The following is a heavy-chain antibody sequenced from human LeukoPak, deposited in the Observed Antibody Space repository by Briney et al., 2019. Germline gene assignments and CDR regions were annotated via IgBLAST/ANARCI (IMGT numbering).Heavy chain of an antibody. CDR1: GFTFSSYW. CDR2: IKQDGSEK. CDR3: AKTASSSWLITS. V-gene: IGHV3-7*03. D-gene: IGHD6-13*01. Sequence: GGSLRLSCAASGFTFSSYWMSWVRQAPGKGLEWVANIKQDGSEKYYVDSVKGRFTISRDNAKSSLYLHMNSLRAEDTAFYYCAKTASSSWLITSWGQGTLVTVSS. J-gene: IGHJ4*02.